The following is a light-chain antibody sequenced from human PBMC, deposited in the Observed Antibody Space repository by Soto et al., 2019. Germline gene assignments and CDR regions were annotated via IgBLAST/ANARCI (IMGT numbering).Light chain of an antibody. CDR2: WAS. Sequence: DIVMTQSPDSLAVSLGERATINCKSSQSVLYSSNNKNYLAWYQQKPGQPPKLLIYWASTRESGVPDRFSRSGSGTDFTLTISSLQAEDVAVYYCQQYYSPWTFGQGTKVEIK. CDR3: QQYYSPWT. V-gene: IGKV4-1*01. J-gene: IGKJ1*01. CDR1: QSVLYSSNNKNY.